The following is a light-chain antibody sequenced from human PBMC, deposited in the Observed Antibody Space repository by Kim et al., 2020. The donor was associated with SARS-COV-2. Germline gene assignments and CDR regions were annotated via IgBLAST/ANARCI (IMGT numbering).Light chain of an antibody. CDR2: GNN. CDR3: QSYDSRLSGYWV. CDR1: RSNIGAGYD. Sequence: VTISCTGSRSNIGAGYDVYWYQQLPGTAPNLLIYGNNNRPSGVPDRFSGSKAGTLASLAITGLQAEDEADYYCQSYDSRLSGYWVFGGGTQLTVL. J-gene: IGLJ3*02. V-gene: IGLV1-40*01.